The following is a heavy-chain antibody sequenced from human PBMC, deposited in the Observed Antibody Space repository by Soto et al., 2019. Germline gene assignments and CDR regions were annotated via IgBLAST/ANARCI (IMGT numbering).Heavy chain of an antibody. CDR2: THAYNGNT. V-gene: IGHV1-18*04. D-gene: IGHD3-3*01. J-gene: IGHJ4*02. Sequence: QVQLVQSGGEVKKPGASVKVSCKASGYTFISYGITWVRQAPGQGLEWMGWTHAYNGNTNYAQNLQGRVTMTTDTSTSTASMELRSLRSGDTAVYFCARVGMKNYDFWSGYLDHWGQGTLITVSS. CDR1: GYTFISYG. CDR3: ARVGMKNYDFWSGYLDH.